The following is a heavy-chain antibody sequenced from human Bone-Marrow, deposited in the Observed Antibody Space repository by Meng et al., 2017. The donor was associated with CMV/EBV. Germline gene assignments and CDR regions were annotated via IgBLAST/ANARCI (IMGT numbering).Heavy chain of an antibody. CDR2: ISSSSSYI. D-gene: IGHD3-10*01. V-gene: IGHV3-21*01. Sequence: GGSLRLSCAASGFTFSSYSMNWVRQAPGKGLEWVSSISSSSSYIYYADSVKGRFTISRDNAKNSLYLQMNSLRAEDTAVYYCARDHYYGSGSYYIYYYYGMDVWGQGTTVTASS. J-gene: IGHJ6*02. CDR1: GFTFSSYS. CDR3: ARDHYYGSGSYYIYYYYGMDV.